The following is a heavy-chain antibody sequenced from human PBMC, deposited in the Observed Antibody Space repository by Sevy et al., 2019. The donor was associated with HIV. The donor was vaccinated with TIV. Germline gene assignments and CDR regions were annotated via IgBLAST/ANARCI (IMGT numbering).Heavy chain of an antibody. V-gene: IGHV3-48*01. Sequence: GGSLRLSCVASGFTFSNYNLNWVRQAPGKGLEWVSYISSTSSTRYYVDSVKGRFTISRDNAKNSLYLQMNSLRAEDTAVYYCAREGGYSAQGMDFWGQGTTVTVSS. CDR3: AREGGYSAQGMDF. CDR2: ISSTSSTR. D-gene: IGHD2-21*02. J-gene: IGHJ6*01. CDR1: GFTFSNYN.